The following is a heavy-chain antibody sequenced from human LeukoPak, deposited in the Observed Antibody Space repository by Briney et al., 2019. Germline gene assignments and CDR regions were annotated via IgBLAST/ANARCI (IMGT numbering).Heavy chain of an antibody. V-gene: IGHV3-74*01. CDR2: INTDGRTI. CDR3: VRSAFLTTEFYFDY. Sequence: GGSLRLSCVVSGFTFRSYAMSWVRQAPGKGLVWVSRINTDGRTITYAGSVKGRFTISRDNAKNTLYLQMNSLRAEDTAVYYCVRSAFLTTEFYFDYWGHGTLVTVSS. CDR1: GFTFRSYA. D-gene: IGHD4-11*01. J-gene: IGHJ4*01.